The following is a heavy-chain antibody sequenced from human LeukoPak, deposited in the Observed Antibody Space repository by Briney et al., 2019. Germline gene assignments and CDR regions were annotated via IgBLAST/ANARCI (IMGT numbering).Heavy chain of an antibody. V-gene: IGHV4-59*02. Sequence: SETLSLTCTLSGGSVSTYYWSWIRQAPGKGLEWIGYIHYSGSNNYNPSLRSRVTISVDTSKNQLSLKLTSVTAADTAMYHCARRPPNPRYCIRSSCPYYVDYWGQGTLVPLSS. CDR2: IHYSGSN. D-gene: IGHD2-2*01. CDR1: GGSVSTYY. J-gene: IGHJ4*02. CDR3: ARRPPNPRYCIRSSCPYYVDY.